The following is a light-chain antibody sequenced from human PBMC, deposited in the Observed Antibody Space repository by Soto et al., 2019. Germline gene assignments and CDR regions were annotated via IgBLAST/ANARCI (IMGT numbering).Light chain of an antibody. CDR3: QQYNKWPLT. Sequence: EIVMTQSPATLSVSPGERATLSCRASQSVSSNLAWYQQKPGQAPRLLIYEASTWATGIPARFSGSGSGTEFILSISSLQSEDFAVYYCQQYNKWPLTFGPGTKVDIK. V-gene: IGKV3-15*01. CDR1: QSVSSN. J-gene: IGKJ3*01. CDR2: EAS.